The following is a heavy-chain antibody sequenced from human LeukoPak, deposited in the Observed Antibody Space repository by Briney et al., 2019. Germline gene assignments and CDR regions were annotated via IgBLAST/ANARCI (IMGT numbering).Heavy chain of an antibody. Sequence: GGSLRLSCAASGFTFSSYAMHWVRQAPGKGLEWVAVISYDGSNKYYADSVKGRFTISRDNSKNTLYLQMNSLRAEDTAVYYCARSSPPQLQMDGLGKGTTVTGSS. D-gene: IGHD6-6*01. V-gene: IGHV3-30-3*01. J-gene: IGHJ6*04. CDR2: ISYDGSNK. CDR3: ARSSPPQLQMDG. CDR1: GFTFSSYA.